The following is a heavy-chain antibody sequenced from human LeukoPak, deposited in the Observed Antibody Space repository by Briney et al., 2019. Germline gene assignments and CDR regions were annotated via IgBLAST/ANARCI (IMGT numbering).Heavy chain of an antibody. CDR3: ARGRITMVRGVLITFDY. CDR1: GYTFTGYY. Sequence: ASVKVSCKASGYTFTGYYMHRVRQAPGQGLEWMGRINPNSGGTNYAQKFQGRVTMTRDTSISTAYMELSRLRSDDTAVYYCARGRITMVRGVLITFDYWGQGTLVTVSS. D-gene: IGHD3-10*01. J-gene: IGHJ4*02. V-gene: IGHV1-2*06. CDR2: INPNSGGT.